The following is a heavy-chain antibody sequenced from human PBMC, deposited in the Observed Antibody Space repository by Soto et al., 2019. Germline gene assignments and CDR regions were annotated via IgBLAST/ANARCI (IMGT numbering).Heavy chain of an antibody. CDR3: TTEIAARPLLGYYYGMDV. J-gene: IGHJ6*02. Sequence: GGSLRLSCAASGFTFSNAWMNWVRQAPGKGLEWVGRIKSKTDGGTTDYAAPVKGRFTISRDDSKNTLYLQMNSLKTEDTAVYYCTTEIAARPLLGYYYGMDVWGQGTTVTVSS. CDR1: GFTFSNAW. D-gene: IGHD6-6*01. V-gene: IGHV3-15*07. CDR2: IKSKTDGGTT.